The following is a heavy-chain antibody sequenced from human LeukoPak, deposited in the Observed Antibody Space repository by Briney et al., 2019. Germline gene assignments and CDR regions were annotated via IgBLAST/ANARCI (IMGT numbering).Heavy chain of an antibody. Sequence: SVKVSCKASGGTFSSYTISWVRQAPGQGLEWMGGIIPIFGTANYAQKFQGRVTITADESTSTAYMELSSLRSEDTAVYYCARGSSGYGREDYWGQGTLVTVSS. CDR3: ARGSSGYGREDY. D-gene: IGHD5-12*01. J-gene: IGHJ4*02. V-gene: IGHV1-69*01. CDR2: IIPIFGTA. CDR1: GGTFSSYT.